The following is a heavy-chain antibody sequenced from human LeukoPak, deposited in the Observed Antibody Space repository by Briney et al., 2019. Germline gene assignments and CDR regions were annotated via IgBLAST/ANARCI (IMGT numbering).Heavy chain of an antibody. J-gene: IGHJ4*02. CDR3: ATEGFYY. CDR2: ISRSGDIT. V-gene: IGHV3-23*01. Sequence: PGGSLRLSCAASGAAFTKYGMKWVRQAAGAGLEYISGISRSGDITHYADSVKGRFTISRDNVQNTLYLQMYSLRADDTALYYCATEGFYYWGPGTQVTVSS. CDR1: GAAFTKYG.